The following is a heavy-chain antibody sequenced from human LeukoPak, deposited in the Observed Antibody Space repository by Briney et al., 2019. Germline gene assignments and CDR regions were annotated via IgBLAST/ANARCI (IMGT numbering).Heavy chain of an antibody. D-gene: IGHD2/OR15-2a*01. Sequence: ASVKVSCKASGYTFTSYGISWVRQAPGHRLEWMGWISAYNGNTNYAQKLQGRVTMTTDTSTSTAYMELRSLRSDDTAVYYCARDSFSGIYVYYFDYWGQGTLVTVSS. J-gene: IGHJ4*02. CDR1: GYTFTSYG. V-gene: IGHV1-18*01. CDR3: ARDSFSGIYVYYFDY. CDR2: ISAYNGNT.